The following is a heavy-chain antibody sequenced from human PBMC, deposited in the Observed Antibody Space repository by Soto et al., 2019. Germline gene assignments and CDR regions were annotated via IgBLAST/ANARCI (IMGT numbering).Heavy chain of an antibody. D-gene: IGHD5-12*01. CDR1: GGTFSSYT. Sequence: QVQLVQSGAEVKKPGSSVTVSCKASGGTFSSYTISWVRQAPGQGLEWMGGIIPIFGTANYAQKFQGRVTITADESTSTAYMELSCLRSEDTAVYYCARGNHRWLQLWYFDLWGGGTLVTVSS. J-gene: IGHJ2*01. V-gene: IGHV1-69*12. CDR3: ARGNHRWLQLWYFDL. CDR2: IIPIFGTA.